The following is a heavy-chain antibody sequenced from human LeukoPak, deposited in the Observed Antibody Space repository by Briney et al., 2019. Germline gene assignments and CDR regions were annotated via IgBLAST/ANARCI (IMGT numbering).Heavy chain of an antibody. CDR1: GDSTRSYF. D-gene: IGHD2-15*01. V-gene: IGHV4-59*08. CDR3: ASCYRLGAFDI. CDR2: IYDSGST. Sequence: KTSETLSLTCTVSGDSTRSYFWSWIRQPPGKGLEWIGYIYDSGSTNYNPSLKSRVTMSVDTSKNQFSLKLRSVTAADTAVYYCASCYRLGAFDIWGQGTMVTVSS. J-gene: IGHJ3*02.